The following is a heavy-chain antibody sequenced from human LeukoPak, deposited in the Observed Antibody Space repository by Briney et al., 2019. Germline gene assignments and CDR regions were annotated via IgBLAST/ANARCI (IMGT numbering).Heavy chain of an antibody. CDR2: ISSSGSTI. CDR1: GFTFSSYE. CDR3: ARGKSGYDILTGYPNDAFDI. D-gene: IGHD3-9*01. Sequence: GGSLRLSCAASGFTFSSYEMNWVRQAPGKGLEWVSYISSSGSTIYCADSVKGRFTISRDNAKNSLYLQMNSLRAEDTAVYYCARGKSGYDILTGYPNDAFDIWGQGTMVTVSS. J-gene: IGHJ3*02. V-gene: IGHV3-48*03.